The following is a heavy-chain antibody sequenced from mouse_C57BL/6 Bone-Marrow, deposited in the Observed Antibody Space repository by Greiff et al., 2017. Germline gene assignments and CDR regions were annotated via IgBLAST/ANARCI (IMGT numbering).Heavy chain of an antibody. CDR2: IYPGDGDT. CDR1: GYAFSSYW. CDR3: ANSNLFAY. D-gene: IGHD2-5*01. V-gene: IGHV1-80*01. J-gene: IGHJ3*01. Sequence: QVQLKESGAELVKPGASVKISCKASGYAFSSYWMNWVKQRPGKGLEWIGQIYPGDGDTNYNGKFKGKATLTADKSSSTAYMQLSSLTSEDSAVYFCANSNLFAYWGQGTLVTVSA.